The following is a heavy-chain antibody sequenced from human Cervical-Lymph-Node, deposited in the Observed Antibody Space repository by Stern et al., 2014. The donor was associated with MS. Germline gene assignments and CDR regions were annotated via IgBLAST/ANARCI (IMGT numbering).Heavy chain of an antibody. CDR3: ARDRSMGVTPFFDY. Sequence: QVQLVQSGAEVKKPRSSVRVSCRASGGTFNNYAIALVRQAPRQGLEWLGGIIPLLGTSTYAQIFQGRLTINAYDFSTVYMELSGLTSDDTAVYYCARDRSMGVTPFFDYWGQGTLVTVSS. D-gene: IGHD4-23*01. V-gene: IGHV1-69*01. CDR2: IIPLLGTS. CDR1: GGTFNNYA. J-gene: IGHJ4*02.